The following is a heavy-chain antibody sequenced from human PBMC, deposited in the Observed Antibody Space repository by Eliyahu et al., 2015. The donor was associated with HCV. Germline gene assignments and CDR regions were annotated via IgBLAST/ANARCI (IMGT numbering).Heavy chain of an antibody. V-gene: IGHV3-30*01. D-gene: IGHD3-10*01. J-gene: IGHJ3*02. CDR1: GFXFSAYA. Sequence: QVQLVESGGGVVQPGGSLRLSCAASGFXFSAYAXXWVRQAPGKGLEWVAVISNDGLAKYYADSVRGRFTISRDNSKNTLYLQVNSLTVDDTALYYCARENYYFSATGERTLGPLDIWGQGTMVTVS. CDR3: ARENYYFSATGERTLGPLDI. CDR2: ISNDGLAK.